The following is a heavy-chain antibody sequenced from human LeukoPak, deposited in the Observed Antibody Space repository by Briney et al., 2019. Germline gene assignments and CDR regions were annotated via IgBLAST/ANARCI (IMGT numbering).Heavy chain of an antibody. CDR1: GGSINAFY. V-gene: IGHV4-59*01. CDR3: ARDTGTVVDY. CDR2: IYYSGST. Sequence: SETLSLTCTVSGGSINAFYWSCIRQPPGKGLEWIGYIYYSGSTNYNPSLKSRVTTSVDTSKNQFSLKLSSVTAADTAVYYCARDTGTVVDYWGQGTLVTVSS. J-gene: IGHJ4*02. D-gene: IGHD4-23*01.